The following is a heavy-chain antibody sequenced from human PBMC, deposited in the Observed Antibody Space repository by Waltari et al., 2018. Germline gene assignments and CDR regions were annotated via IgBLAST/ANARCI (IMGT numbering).Heavy chain of an antibody. CDR2: IDTSDRSI. CDR3: ARVGGYYYYYMDV. CDR1: GFNCGSYE. D-gene: IGHD3-16*01. V-gene: IGHV3-48*03. J-gene: IGHJ6*03. Sequence: EVQLVESGGGLEQPGGSLRLSCAGSGFNCGSYEMLWVRRAPGKGLEWVSSIDTSDRSIYYADSVRGRFTISRDNAKNSLYLHMNNLRAEDTAVYYCARVGGYYYYYMDVWGKGTTVTVSS.